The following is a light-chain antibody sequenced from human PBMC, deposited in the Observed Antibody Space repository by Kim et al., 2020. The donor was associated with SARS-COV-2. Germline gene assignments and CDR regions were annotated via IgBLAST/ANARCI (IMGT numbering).Light chain of an antibody. J-gene: IGKJ2*01. CDR3: QQYGNSPVT. Sequence: LSPGEGAPPACRASHSVTNDCLAWLQQKPGQPPRLLSYGAYNRATGIPDRFSGSGSGTDFTLTISRLEPEDFALYYCQQYGNSPVTFGQGTKLEI. CDR1: HSVTNDC. CDR2: GAY. V-gene: IGKV3-20*01.